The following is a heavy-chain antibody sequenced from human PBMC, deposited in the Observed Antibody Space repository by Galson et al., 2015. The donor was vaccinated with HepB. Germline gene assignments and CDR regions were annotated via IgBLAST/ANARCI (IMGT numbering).Heavy chain of an antibody. Sequence: SVKVSCKASGYTFTSYGISWVRQAPGQGLEWMGWISAYNGNTNYAQKLQGRVTMTTDTSTSTAYMELRSLRSDDTAVYYCAREARGDKDSAIPDYWGQGTLVTVSS. CDR3: AREARGDKDSAIPDY. D-gene: IGHD2-21*01. J-gene: IGHJ4*02. CDR1: GYTFTSYG. V-gene: IGHV1-18*04. CDR2: ISAYNGNT.